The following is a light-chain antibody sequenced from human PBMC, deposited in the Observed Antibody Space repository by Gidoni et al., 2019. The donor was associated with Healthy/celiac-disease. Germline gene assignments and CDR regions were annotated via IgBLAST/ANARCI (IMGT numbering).Light chain of an antibody. CDR3: GTWDSSLSTVV. V-gene: IGLV1-51*01. CDR1: SSNIGNNY. Sequence: QSVLTQPPSVSAAPGQKGTISCSGSSSNIGNNYVSWYQQLPGTAPKLLIYDNNKRPSGIPDRFSGSKSGTSATLGITGLQTGDEVDYYCGTWDSSLSTVVFGEGTKLTVL. CDR2: DNN. J-gene: IGLJ2*01.